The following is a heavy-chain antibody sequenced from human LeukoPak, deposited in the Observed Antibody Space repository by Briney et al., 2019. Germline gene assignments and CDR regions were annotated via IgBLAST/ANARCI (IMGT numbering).Heavy chain of an antibody. J-gene: IGHJ5*02. V-gene: IGHV4-59*01. CDR2: IYSSGST. Sequence: SETLSLTCTVSGGYIGSFYWSWIRQPPGKGLEWIGNIYSSGSTNYNPSLKSRVTISVDTSKNQFSLRLTSVTAADTAVYYCARAGIAAAGNRWFDPWGQGILVTVSS. D-gene: IGHD6-13*01. CDR3: ARAGIAAAGNRWFDP. CDR1: GGYIGSFY.